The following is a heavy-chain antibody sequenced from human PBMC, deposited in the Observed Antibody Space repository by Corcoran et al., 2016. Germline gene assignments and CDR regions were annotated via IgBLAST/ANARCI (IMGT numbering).Heavy chain of an antibody. CDR2: IWYDGSKK. CDR3: ARIIGYNSGYYGDY. J-gene: IGHJ4*02. V-gene: IGHV3-33*01. Sequence: QVQLVESGGGVVQPGRSLRLSCAASGFTFRNYGMQWVRQAPGKGLEWVASIWYDGSKKYYTKSVEGRITISRDSSKNTLELQMDRLRAEDTAVYYCARIIGYNSGYYGDYWGQGTLVTVSS. D-gene: IGHD5-12*01. CDR1: GFTFRNYG.